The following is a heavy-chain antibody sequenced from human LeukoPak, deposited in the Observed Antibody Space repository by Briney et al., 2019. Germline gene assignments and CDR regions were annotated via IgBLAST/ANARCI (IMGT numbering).Heavy chain of an antibody. Sequence: GGTLRLSSAGSGFTFSSYGMSWVRQAPGKGLEWVAAISGSDGSTYYADSVKWRFTISRDNSKNTLYLQMNSLRAEDTAVYYCAKSGVRGVIIGPCFDYWGQGTLVTVSS. V-gene: IGHV3-23*01. CDR2: ISGSDGST. CDR1: GFTFSSYG. J-gene: IGHJ4*02. CDR3: AKSGVRGVIIGPCFDY. D-gene: IGHD3-10*01.